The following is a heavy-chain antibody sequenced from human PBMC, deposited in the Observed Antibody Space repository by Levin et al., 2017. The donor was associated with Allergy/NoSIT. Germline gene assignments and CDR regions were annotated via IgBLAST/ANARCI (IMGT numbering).Heavy chain of an antibody. V-gene: IGHV3-7*01. Sequence: GGSLRLSCAASGLPFGTSWMSWVRQAARKGLEWVAMINPDGSDKYYVDSVKGRFTISRGNADKSLYLQMNSLRVEDTAVYYCSRGGGSGIDYWGQGTLVSVSS. D-gene: IGHD3-10*01. CDR1: GLPFGTSW. CDR3: SRGGGSGIDY. J-gene: IGHJ4*02. CDR2: INPDGSDK.